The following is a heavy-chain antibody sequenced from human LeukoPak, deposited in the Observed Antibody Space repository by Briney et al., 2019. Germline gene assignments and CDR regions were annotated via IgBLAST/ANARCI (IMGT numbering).Heavy chain of an antibody. V-gene: IGHV1-46*01. CDR1: GYTFTNNW. CDR3: ARDIPLWFGELPPYFDY. J-gene: IGHJ4*02. CDR2: ISPTGGST. Sequence: GASVKVSCKAFGYTFTNNWMHWVRQAPGQGPEWMGLISPTGGSTAYAQKFQGRVTLTRDMSTSTAYMELRSLRSDDTAVYYCARDIPLWFGELPPYFDYWGQGTLVTVSS. D-gene: IGHD3-10*01.